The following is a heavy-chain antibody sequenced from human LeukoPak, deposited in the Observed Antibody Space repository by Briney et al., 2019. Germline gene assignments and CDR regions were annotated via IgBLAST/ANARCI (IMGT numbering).Heavy chain of an antibody. V-gene: IGHV4-59*01. CDR3: ARVGIYGDLFDY. CDR2: IYYSGST. Sequence: SETLSLTCTVSGGSISSYYWSWIRQPPGKGLEWIGYIYYSGSTNYNPSLKSRVTISVDTSKNQFSLKLSSVTAADTAVYYCARVGIYGDLFDYWGQGTLVTISS. CDR1: GGSISSYY. D-gene: IGHD4-17*01. J-gene: IGHJ4*02.